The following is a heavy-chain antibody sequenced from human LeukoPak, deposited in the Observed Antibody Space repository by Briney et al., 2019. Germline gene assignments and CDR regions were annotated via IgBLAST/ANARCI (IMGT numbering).Heavy chain of an antibody. J-gene: IGHJ4*02. CDR3: ARVFVGIAAAGTKPDY. D-gene: IGHD6-13*01. CDR1: GFTFSSYW. CDR2: IKQDGSEK. V-gene: IGHV3-7*01. Sequence: GGSLRLSCAASGFTFSSYWMSWVRQAPGKGLEWVANIKQDGSEKYYVDSVKGRFTISRDNAKNSLYLQMNSLRAEDTAVYYCARVFVGIAAAGTKPDYWGQGTLVTVSS.